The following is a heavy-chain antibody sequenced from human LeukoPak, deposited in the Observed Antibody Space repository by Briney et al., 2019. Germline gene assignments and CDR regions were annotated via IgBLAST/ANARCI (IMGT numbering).Heavy chain of an antibody. D-gene: IGHD2/OR15-2a*01. Sequence: PGGSLRLSCAASGFTFNNYAMIWVRQAPAKGLEWVSLISGTGNSIYYADSVKGRFTISRDNSKNTLFLQMNSLRAEDTAVYYCVKEPGNISAGYWGPGTLVTVSS. J-gene: IGHJ4*02. CDR3: VKEPGNISAGY. CDR2: ISGTGNSI. V-gene: IGHV3-23*01. CDR1: GFTFNNYA.